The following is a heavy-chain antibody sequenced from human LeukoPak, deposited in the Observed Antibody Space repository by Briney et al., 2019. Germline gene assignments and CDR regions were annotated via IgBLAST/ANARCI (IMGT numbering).Heavy chain of an antibody. CDR1: GSTFRTYS. CDR2: IKEDGSDK. J-gene: IGHJ5*01. V-gene: IGHV3-7*01. CDR3: ARLKDAVTIFDC. D-gene: IGHD4-17*01. Sequence: PGGSLRLSCAASGSTFRTYSMNWVRQAPGKGLEWVASIKEDGSDKRYVDAVKGRFTISRDNTKNSLYVQMSSLRAEDTAVYYCARLKDAVTIFDCWGQGILVTVSS.